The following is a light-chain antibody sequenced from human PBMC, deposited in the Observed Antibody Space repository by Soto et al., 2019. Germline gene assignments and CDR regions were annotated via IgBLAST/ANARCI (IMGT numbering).Light chain of an antibody. V-gene: IGKV3-15*01. J-gene: IGKJ2*01. Sequence: EIVMTQSPATLSVSPGKTVTLSCRASQSVSSNLAWYQQKPGQAPRLLIYGASTRATGIPARFSGSGSGTEFTLAISSLQSEDFAIYYCQQYINWPPTFTFGQGTKLEIK. CDR1: QSVSSN. CDR3: QQYINWPPTFT. CDR2: GAS.